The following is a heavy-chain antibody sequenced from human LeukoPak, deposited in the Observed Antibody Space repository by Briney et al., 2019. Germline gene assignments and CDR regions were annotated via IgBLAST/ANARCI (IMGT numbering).Heavy chain of an antibody. D-gene: IGHD3-3*01. V-gene: IGHV3-49*04. CDR1: GFTFGDYS. Sequence: GSLRLSCTASGFTFGDYSLSWVRQAPEKGLEWVGFIRRKGYGGTTEYAPSVKGRFIISRDDSKSTAYLQMNSLKTEDTAVYYCTSDHDFWSGPFDVWGKGTTVTVSS. CDR3: TSDHDFWSGPFDV. CDR2: IRRKGYGGTT. J-gene: IGHJ6*04.